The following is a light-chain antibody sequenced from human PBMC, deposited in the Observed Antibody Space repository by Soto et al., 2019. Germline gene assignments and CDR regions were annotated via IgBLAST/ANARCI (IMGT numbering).Light chain of an antibody. J-gene: IGKJ4*02. Sequence: EIIMTQSPATLSVSPGERATLSCRTSHSISTNLAWYQHKRGQSPRLLVYGASTRATGVPARFSGSGSGAEFTLIISSLQSEDFAVYYCQQYNSWPTFXGGTKVDIK. V-gene: IGKV3-15*01. CDR2: GAS. CDR1: HSISTN. CDR3: QQYNSWPT.